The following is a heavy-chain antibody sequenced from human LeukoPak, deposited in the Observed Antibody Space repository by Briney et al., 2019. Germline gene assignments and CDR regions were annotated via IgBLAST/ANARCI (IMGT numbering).Heavy chain of an antibody. Sequence: GGSLRLSCAASGFTFSSYGMHWVRQAPGKGLEWVAFIRYDGSNKYYADSVKGRFTISRDNSKNTLYLQMNSLRAEDTAVYYCARGDGYKSPLDYWGQGTLVTVSS. CDR2: IRYDGSNK. CDR3: ARGDGYKSPLDY. V-gene: IGHV3-30*02. CDR1: GFTFSSYG. D-gene: IGHD5-24*01. J-gene: IGHJ4*02.